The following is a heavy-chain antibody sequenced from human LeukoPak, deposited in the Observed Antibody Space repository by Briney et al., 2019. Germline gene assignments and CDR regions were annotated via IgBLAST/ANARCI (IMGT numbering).Heavy chain of an antibody. CDR1: GLTFSDYS. V-gene: IGHV3-23*01. J-gene: IGHJ4*02. Sequence: PGGSLRLSCVASGLTFSDYSMTWVRQAPGKGLFWVSGISAGGGSTYYADSVKGRFTISRDNSRNTLYLQMNSLRAEDAAVYYCAKDAAGPEYWGQGTLVTVSP. D-gene: IGHD6-13*01. CDR2: ISAGGGST. CDR3: AKDAAGPEY.